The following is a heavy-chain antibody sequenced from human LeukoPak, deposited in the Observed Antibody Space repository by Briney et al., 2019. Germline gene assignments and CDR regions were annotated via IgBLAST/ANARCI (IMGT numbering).Heavy chain of an antibody. J-gene: IGHJ4*02. Sequence: GGSLRLSCAASGFTFSSYSMNWVRQAPGKGLEWVSSISSSSSYIYYADSVEGRFTISRDNAKNSLYLQMNSLRAEDTAVYYCARELYYYGSGSSYWGQGTLVTVSS. V-gene: IGHV3-21*01. CDR1: GFTFSSYS. CDR3: ARELYYYGSGSSY. CDR2: ISSSSSYI. D-gene: IGHD3-10*01.